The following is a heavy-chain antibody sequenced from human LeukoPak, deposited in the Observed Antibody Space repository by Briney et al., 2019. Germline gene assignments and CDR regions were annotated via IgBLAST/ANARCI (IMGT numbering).Heavy chain of an antibody. D-gene: IGHD6-19*01. J-gene: IGHJ4*02. CDR3: AKKSSGWYYFDY. Sequence: PGGSLRLSCAASGFTFSSYAMSWVHQAPGKGLEWVSAISGSGGSTYYADSVKGRFTISRDNSKNTLYLQMNSLRAEDTAVYYCAKKSSGWYYFDYWGQGTLVTVSS. V-gene: IGHV3-23*01. CDR2: ISGSGGST. CDR1: GFTFSSYA.